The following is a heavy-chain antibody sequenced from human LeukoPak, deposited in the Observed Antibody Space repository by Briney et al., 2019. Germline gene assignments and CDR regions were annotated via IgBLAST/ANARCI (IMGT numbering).Heavy chain of an antibody. J-gene: IGHJ4*02. CDR3: SKESNYDSSGYFN. V-gene: IGHV3-30*02. D-gene: IGHD3-22*01. CDR1: GFVFSSYG. CDR2: IRFDGTTQ. Sequence: GGSLRLSCAAPGFVFSSYGIHWVRQAPGKGLEWVSFIRFDGTTQYYADSVKGRFTISRDNSKFTVHLLMTSLRPEDTAVYYCSKESNYDSSGYFNWGQGTLVTVSS.